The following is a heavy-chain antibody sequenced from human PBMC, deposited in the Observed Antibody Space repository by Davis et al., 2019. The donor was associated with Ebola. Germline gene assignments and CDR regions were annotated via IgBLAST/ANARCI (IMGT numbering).Heavy chain of an antibody. D-gene: IGHD3-10*01. V-gene: IGHV4-59*03. Sequence: PSETLSLTCTVSGVPISRHYWSWIRQPPGKRLEWIGSIFYTGSAYYKSSLASRPTISVDTSKNQFSLKLTSVTAADTAMYYCSERGSSVWGQGTLVTVSS. CDR2: IFYTGSA. J-gene: IGHJ4*02. CDR1: GVPISRHY. CDR3: SERGSSV.